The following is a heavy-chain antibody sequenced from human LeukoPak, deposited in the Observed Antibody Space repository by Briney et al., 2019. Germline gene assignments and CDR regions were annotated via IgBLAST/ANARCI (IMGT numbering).Heavy chain of an antibody. CDR1: GFSFSSSC. CDR3: ATGGAVAGRFAY. CDR2: IKEDGNEI. D-gene: IGHD6-19*01. V-gene: IGHV3-7*01. J-gene: IGHJ4*02. Sequence: PGGSLRLSCAVSGFSFSSSCMSWVRQAPVKGLEWVAKIKEDGNEIYYVDSVKGRFTISRDNTKNSLFLQMNSLRAEDTAVYYCATGGAVAGRFAYWGQGTLVTVSS.